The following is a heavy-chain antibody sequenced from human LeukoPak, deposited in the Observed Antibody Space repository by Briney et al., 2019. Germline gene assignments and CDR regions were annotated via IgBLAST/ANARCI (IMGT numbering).Heavy chain of an antibody. V-gene: IGHV3-30*02. CDR2: IRYDGSNK. CDR3: AKDRAARRLMFFDY. CDR1: GFTFSSYG. Sequence: GGSLRLSCAASGFTFSSYGMHWVRQAPGKGLEWVAFIRYDGSNKHYADSVRGRFTISRDNSKNTLYLQMNSLRAEDTAVYYCAKDRAARRLMFFDYWGQGTLVTVSS. D-gene: IGHD6-6*01. J-gene: IGHJ4*02.